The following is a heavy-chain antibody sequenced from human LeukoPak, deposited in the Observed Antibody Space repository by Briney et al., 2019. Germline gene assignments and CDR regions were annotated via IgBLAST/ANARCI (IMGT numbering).Heavy chain of an antibody. V-gene: IGHV3-20*04. D-gene: IGHD5-24*01. Sequence: GGSLRLSCAASGFTFDDYGMSWVRQAPGKGLEWVSGINWNGGSTGYADSVKGRFTISRDNARNTLYLQMSSLRAGDTAVYYCGGSEDGYIDYWGQGTLVTVSS. CDR3: GGSEDGYIDY. CDR2: INWNGGST. CDR1: GFTFDDYG. J-gene: IGHJ4*02.